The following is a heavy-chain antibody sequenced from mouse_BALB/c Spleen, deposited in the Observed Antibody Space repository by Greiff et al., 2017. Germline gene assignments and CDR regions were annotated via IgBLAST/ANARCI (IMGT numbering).Heavy chain of an antibody. J-gene: IGHJ2*01. D-gene: IGHD5-1*01. CDR1: GFTFSSYA. V-gene: IGHV5-9-3*01. CDR3: ARQEYSWFAY. Sequence: EVQRVESGGGLVKPGGSLKLSCAASGFTFSSYAMSWVRQTPEKRLEWVATISSGGSYTYYPDSVKGRFTISRDNAKNTLYLQMSSLRSEDTAMYYCARQEYSWFAYWGQGTTLTVSS. CDR2: ISSGGSYT.